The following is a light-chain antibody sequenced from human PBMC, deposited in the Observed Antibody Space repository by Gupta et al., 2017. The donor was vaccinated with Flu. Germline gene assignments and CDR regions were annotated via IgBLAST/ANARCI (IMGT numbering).Light chain of an antibody. CDR1: SGINVGTYR. Sequence: QAVLTQPSSLSASPGASASPTCTLRSGINVGTYRIYWYQQKPGSPPQYLLRYKSDSDKQQGSGVPSRFSGSKDASANAGILLISGLQAEDEDDYYCMIWHSSAWVFGGGTKLTVL. J-gene: IGLJ3*02. CDR2: YKSDSDK. CDR3: MIWHSSAWV. V-gene: IGLV5-45*03.